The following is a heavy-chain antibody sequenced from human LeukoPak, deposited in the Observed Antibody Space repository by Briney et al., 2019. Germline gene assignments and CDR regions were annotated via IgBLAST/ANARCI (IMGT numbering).Heavy chain of an antibody. CDR1: GVSFSGYY. D-gene: IGHD6-13*01. CDR3: ARGRGIAAAANYFDY. Sequence: KPSETLSLTCAVYGVSFSGYYWNWIRQPPGKGLEWVGEIHHSGSTNYSPSLKSRVTISIATSNNQFSLNLNSVTAADTAVYYCARGRGIAAAANYFDYWGQGTLVTVSS. J-gene: IGHJ4*02. V-gene: IGHV4-34*01. CDR2: IHHSGST.